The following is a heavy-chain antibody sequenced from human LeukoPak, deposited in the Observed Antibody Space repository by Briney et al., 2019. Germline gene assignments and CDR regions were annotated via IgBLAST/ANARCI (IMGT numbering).Heavy chain of an antibody. D-gene: IGHD5-18*01. Sequence: GGSLRLSCAASGFTFSSYSMNWVRQAPGKGLEWVSSISSSSSYIYYADSVKGRFTISRGNSKNTLYLQMNSVRAEDTAVYFCAKVSGYNYDYDFDDWGQGTLVTASS. CDR3: AKVSGYNYDYDFDD. CDR1: GFTFSSYS. V-gene: IGHV3-21*04. CDR2: ISSSSSYI. J-gene: IGHJ4*02.